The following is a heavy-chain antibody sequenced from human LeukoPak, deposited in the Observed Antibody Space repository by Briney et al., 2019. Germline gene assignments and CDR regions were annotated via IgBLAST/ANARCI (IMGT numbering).Heavy chain of an antibody. V-gene: IGHV3-23*01. J-gene: IGHJ2*01. CDR3: AKAPFRNWYFDL. Sequence: GGSLRLSCAASGFIFSSYDMSWVRQGPGKGLAWVSGLSASGGSTYYADSVTGRFTISRDNSKNTLFLQMSSLVPDHTAVYYCAKAPFRNWYFDLWGRGTLVTVSS. CDR1: GFIFSSYD. D-gene: IGHD3-16*01. CDR2: LSASGGST.